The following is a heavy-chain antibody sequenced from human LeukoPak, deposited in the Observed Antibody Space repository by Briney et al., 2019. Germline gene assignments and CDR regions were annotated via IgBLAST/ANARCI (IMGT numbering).Heavy chain of an antibody. J-gene: IGHJ4*02. D-gene: IGHD5-12*01. CDR1: GGSISSYY. V-gene: IGHV4-59*01. CDR2: VYYSGGS. CDR3: ARGPGGRYSGYDWDY. Sequence: PSETLSLTCAVSGGSISSYYWSWIRQPPGKGLEWVGYVYYSGGSKYSPSLNSRVTMSVDTSKNQFSLKLTSVIAADTAVYYCARGPGGRYSGYDWDYWGQGTLVTVSS.